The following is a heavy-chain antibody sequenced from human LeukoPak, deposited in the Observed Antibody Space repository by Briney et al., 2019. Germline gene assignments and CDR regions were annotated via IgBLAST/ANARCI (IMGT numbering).Heavy chain of an antibody. CDR1: GGSFSGYY. Sequence: SETLSLTCAVYGGSFSGYYWSWIRQPPGKGLEWIGEINHSGSTNYNPSLKSQVTISVDTSKNQFSLKLSSVTAADTAVYYCARARRVAPIGPWGQGTLVTVSS. CDR2: INHSGST. CDR3: ARARRVAPIGP. J-gene: IGHJ5*02. D-gene: IGHD3-10*01. V-gene: IGHV4-34*01.